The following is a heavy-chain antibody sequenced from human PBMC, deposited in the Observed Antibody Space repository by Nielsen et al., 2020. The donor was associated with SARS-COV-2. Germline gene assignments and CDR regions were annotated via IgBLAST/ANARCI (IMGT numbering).Heavy chain of an antibody. Sequence: GESLKISCAASGFIFSGYGMHWVRQAPGKGLEWVATISHDGSNKYYADSVKGRFTISRDNSKNTLYLQMNSLRAEDTAVYYCARSGYLGYCSSTSCLNWFDPWGQGTLVTVSS. CDR1: GFIFSGYG. J-gene: IGHJ5*02. D-gene: IGHD2-2*01. V-gene: IGHV3-33*05. CDR2: ISHDGSNK. CDR3: ARSGYLGYCSSTSCLNWFDP.